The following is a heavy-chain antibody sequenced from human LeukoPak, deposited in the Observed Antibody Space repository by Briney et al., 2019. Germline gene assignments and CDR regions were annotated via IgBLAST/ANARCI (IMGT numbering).Heavy chain of an antibody. J-gene: IGHJ6*01. V-gene: IGHV3-23*01. Sequence: GGSLRLSCAASGFTFYSDARNWVRQAPGKGLEWVSSISYSGGNTHYADPVKGRFTISRDNSKNTLYLQMISLRAEDTAVYYCAKDRGHYNHYYGMGVWGQETTVTVSS. CDR1: GFTFYSDA. CDR2: ISYSGGNT. CDR3: AKDRGHYNHYYGMGV.